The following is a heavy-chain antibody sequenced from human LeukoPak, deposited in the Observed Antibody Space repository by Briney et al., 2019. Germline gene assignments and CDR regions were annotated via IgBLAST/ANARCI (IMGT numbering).Heavy chain of an antibody. V-gene: IGHV4-39*02. CDR3: ARSAYYYDSIADY. CDR1: GGSLGSSGYY. J-gene: IGHJ4*02. D-gene: IGHD3-22*01. CDR2: IYYSGSP. Sequence: SETLSLTCTVSGGSLGSSGYYWGWIRQPPGMGLEWIANIYYSGSPYYNPSLESRVTVSVDTSKNHFSLNLTSVTATDTAIYYCARSAYYYDSIADYWGQGILVTVSS.